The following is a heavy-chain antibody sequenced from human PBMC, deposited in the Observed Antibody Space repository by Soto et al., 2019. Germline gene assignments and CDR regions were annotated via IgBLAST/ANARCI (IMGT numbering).Heavy chain of an antibody. Sequence: PSETLSLTCTVSGGSISSYYWSWIRQPPGKGLEWIGYIYYTGTTTYNPSIKSRVTISVDSSKNQFSLNLTSMSAADTAVYYCARLGGFYQSIDSWGQGTLVTVSS. CDR1: GGSISSYY. D-gene: IGHD3-22*01. V-gene: IGHV4-59*08. CDR3: ARLGGFYQSIDS. CDR2: IYYTGTT. J-gene: IGHJ5*01.